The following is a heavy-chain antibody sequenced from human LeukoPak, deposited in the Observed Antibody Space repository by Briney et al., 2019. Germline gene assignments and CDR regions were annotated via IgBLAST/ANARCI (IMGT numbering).Heavy chain of an antibody. V-gene: IGHV4-59*08. J-gene: IGHJ6*03. CDR1: GGSISSYY. Sequence: PSETLSLTCTVSGGSISSYYWSWIRQPPGKGLEWIGYIYYSGSTNYNPSLKSRVTISVDTSKNQFSLKLSSVTAADTAVYYCARGDLPYCSGGSCYPERLYYYYYMDVWGKGTTVTVSS. CDR2: IYYSGST. D-gene: IGHD2-15*01. CDR3: ARGDLPYCSGGSCYPERLYYYYYMDV.